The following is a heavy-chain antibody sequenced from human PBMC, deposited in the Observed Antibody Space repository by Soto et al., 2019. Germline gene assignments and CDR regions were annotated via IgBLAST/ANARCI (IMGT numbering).Heavy chain of an antibody. CDR3: ARAPAPPRHCSGGRCYPAGIQNDY. Sequence: GASLKVSCKASGYTFTSYAMHWVRQAPGQRLEWMGWINAGNGNTKYSQKFQGRVTMTRDTSTSTVYMELSSLRSEDTAVYYCARAPAPPRHCSGGRCYPAGIQNDYWGQGTLVTVSS. CDR2: INAGNGNT. CDR1: GYTFTSYA. J-gene: IGHJ4*02. D-gene: IGHD2-15*01. V-gene: IGHV1-3*01.